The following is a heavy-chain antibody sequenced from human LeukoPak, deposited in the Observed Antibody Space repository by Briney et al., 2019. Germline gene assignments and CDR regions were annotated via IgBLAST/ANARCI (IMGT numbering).Heavy chain of an antibody. J-gene: IGHJ6*04. CDR2: ISAYNGNT. CDR1: GYTFTSYG. V-gene: IGHV1-18*04. Sequence: GASVKVSCKASGYTFTSYGISWVRQAPGQGLEWMGWISAYNGNTNYAQKLQGRVTMTTDTSTSTAYMELRSLRADDTAVYYCARELPLYCSGGICYVGSYGMDVWAKGTTVTVSS. CDR3: ARELPLYCSGGICYVGSYGMDV. D-gene: IGHD2-15*01.